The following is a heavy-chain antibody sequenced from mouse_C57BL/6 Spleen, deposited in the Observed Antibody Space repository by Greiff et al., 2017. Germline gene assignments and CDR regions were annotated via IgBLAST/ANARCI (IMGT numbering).Heavy chain of an antibody. CDR2: IYPGDGDT. CDR1: GYAFSSSW. D-gene: IGHD4-1*01. J-gene: IGHJ2*01. Sequence: VQRVESGPELVKPGASVKISCKASGYAFSSSWMNWVKQRPGKGLEWIGRIYPGDGDTNYNGKFKGKATLTADKSSSTAYMQLSSLTSEDSAVYFCARNWDVRPFGYRGPGTTLTGSS. CDR3: ARNWDVRPFGY. V-gene: IGHV1-82*01.